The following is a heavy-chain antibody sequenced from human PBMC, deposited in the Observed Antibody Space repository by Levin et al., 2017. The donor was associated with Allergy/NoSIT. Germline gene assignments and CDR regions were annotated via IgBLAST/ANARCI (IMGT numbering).Heavy chain of an antibody. Sequence: KISCKASGGTFSSYAISWVRQAPGQGLEWMGGIIPIFGTANYAQKFQGRVTITADESTSTAYMELSSLRSEDTAVYYCARGGSTSSIGYYYYGMDVWGQGTTVTVSS. D-gene: IGHD2-2*01. V-gene: IGHV1-69*01. J-gene: IGHJ6*02. CDR3: ARGGSTSSIGYYYYGMDV. CDR2: IIPIFGTA. CDR1: GGTFSSYA.